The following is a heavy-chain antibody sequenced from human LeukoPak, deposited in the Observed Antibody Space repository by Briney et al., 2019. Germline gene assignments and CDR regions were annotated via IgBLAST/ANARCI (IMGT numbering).Heavy chain of an antibody. CDR3: ARDNAGYDY. D-gene: IGHD5-12*01. Sequence: GGSLRLSCAASGFTFSDYTMNWVRQAPGKGLEWLSYITRSSSPIYYADSVKGRFTTSRDNAKNSLYLQMNSLKAEDTAVYYCARDNAGYDYWGQGTLVTVSS. CDR2: ITRSSSPI. J-gene: IGHJ4*02. V-gene: IGHV3-48*01. CDR1: GFTFSDYT.